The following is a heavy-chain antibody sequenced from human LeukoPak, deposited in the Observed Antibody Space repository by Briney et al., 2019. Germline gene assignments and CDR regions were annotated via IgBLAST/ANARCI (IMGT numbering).Heavy chain of an antibody. V-gene: IGHV3-49*03. J-gene: IGHJ6*02. CDR3: TCFGSSWHYYYYYGMDV. D-gene: IGHD6-13*01. CDR1: GFTFGDYA. Sequence: PGRSLRLSCTASGFTFGDYAMSWFRQAPGKGLEWVGFIRSKAYGGTTEYAASVKGRFTISRDDSKSIAYLQMNSLKTEDTAVYYCTCFGSSWHYYYYYGMDVWGQGTTVTVSS. CDR2: IRSKAYGGTT.